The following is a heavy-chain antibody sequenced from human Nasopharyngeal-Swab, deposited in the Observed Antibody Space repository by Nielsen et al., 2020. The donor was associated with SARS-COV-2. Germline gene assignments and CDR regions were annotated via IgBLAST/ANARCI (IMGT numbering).Heavy chain of an antibody. CDR3: ARGLVPSYYGSGSHEPFDY. Sequence: WVRQAPGQGLEWMGWISAYNGNTNYAQKLQGRVTMTTDTSTSTAYMELRSLRSDDTAVYYCARGLVPSYYGSGSHEPFDYWGQGTPVTVSS. CDR2: ISAYNGNT. V-gene: IGHV1-18*01. D-gene: IGHD3-10*01. J-gene: IGHJ4*02.